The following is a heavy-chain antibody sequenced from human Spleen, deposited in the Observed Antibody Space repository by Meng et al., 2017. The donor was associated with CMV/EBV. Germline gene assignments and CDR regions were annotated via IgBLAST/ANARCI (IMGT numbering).Heavy chain of an antibody. CDR2: ISGSGSDT. CDR3: AKDPGLQLWNDY. CDR1: GFTFSPYT. Sequence: GGSLRLSCEASGFTFSPYTMTWVRQAPGKGLEWVSGISGSGSDTYYADSVKGRFSISRDNSKSTLYLQMNNLRAEDTAIYYCAKDPGLQLWNDYWGQGTLVTVSS. V-gene: IGHV3-23*01. J-gene: IGHJ4*02. D-gene: IGHD1-1*01.